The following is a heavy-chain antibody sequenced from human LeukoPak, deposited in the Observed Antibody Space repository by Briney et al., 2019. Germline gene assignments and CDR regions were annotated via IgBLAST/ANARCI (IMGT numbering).Heavy chain of an antibody. Sequence: SETLSLTCGVSGGSFSFYYWSWIRQPPGKGLEWIGYIYYSGSTNYNPSLKSRVTISVDTSKNQFSLKLSSVTAADTAVYYCARALPWTYYYYYYMDVWGKGTTVTISS. V-gene: IGHV4-59*01. CDR2: IYYSGST. CDR3: ARALPWTYYYYYYMDV. J-gene: IGHJ6*03. D-gene: IGHD3/OR15-3a*01. CDR1: GGSFSFYY.